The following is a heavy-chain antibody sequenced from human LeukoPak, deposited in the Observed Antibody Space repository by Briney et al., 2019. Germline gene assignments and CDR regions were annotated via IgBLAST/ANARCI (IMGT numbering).Heavy chain of an antibody. CDR2: MNPNSGNT. J-gene: IGHJ4*02. D-gene: IGHD1-26*01. CDR3: ARGVGATGY. Sequence: GASVKVSCKASGYTFTDFDINWVRQATGQGLEWMGWMNPNSGNTGYAQKFQGRVTITRNTSISTAYMELRSLRSDDTAVYYCARGVGATGYWGQGTLVTVSS. V-gene: IGHV1-8*03. CDR1: GYTFTDFD.